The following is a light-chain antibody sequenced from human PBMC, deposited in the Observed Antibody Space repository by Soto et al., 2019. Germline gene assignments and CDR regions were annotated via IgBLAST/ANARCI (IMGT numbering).Light chain of an antibody. V-gene: IGLV2-14*01. J-gene: IGLJ2*01. Sequence: QSALTQPASVSGSPGQSITLSCSGTSSDVGAYNYVSWYQQHPGKAPKRMIYEVSNRPSGVSNRFSGSKSGNTASLTISGLQADDEADYYCSSYTSTSTLGVFGGGTKLTVL. CDR3: SSYTSTSTLGV. CDR2: EVS. CDR1: SSDVGAYNY.